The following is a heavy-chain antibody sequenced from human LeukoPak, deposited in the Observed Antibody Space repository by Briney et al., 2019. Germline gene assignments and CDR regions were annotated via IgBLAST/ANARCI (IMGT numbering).Heavy chain of an antibody. Sequence: PSETLSLTCNVSGGSISGYHWSWIRQAPGKGLEWVSVIYSGGSTYYADSVKGRFTISRDNSKNTLYLQMNSLRAEDTAVYYCARGPMVRGDKPLDYRGQGTLVTVSS. CDR2: IYSGGST. V-gene: IGHV3-53*01. CDR3: ARGPMVRGDKPLDY. CDR1: GGSISGYH. J-gene: IGHJ4*02. D-gene: IGHD3-10*01.